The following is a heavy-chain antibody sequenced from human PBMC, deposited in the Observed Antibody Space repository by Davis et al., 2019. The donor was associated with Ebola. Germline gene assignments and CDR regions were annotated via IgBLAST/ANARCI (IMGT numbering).Heavy chain of an antibody. Sequence: GGSLRLSCAASVFTFSDYYMSWVRQAPGKGLEWISYISSGSSYTSYADSVKGRFTISRDNAKNSLYLQMNSLRAEDTAVYYCAAVSVSYGPDDYWGQGTLVTVSS. CDR1: VFTFSDYY. J-gene: IGHJ4*02. D-gene: IGHD4-17*01. V-gene: IGHV3-11*03. CDR3: AAVSVSYGPDDY. CDR2: ISSGSSYT.